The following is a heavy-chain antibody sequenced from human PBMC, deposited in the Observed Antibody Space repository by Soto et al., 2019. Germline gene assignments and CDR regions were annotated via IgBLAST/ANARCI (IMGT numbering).Heavy chain of an antibody. CDR3: VRPGIAVAGPEY. D-gene: IGHD6-19*01. CDR1: GYIFTSYW. Sequence: GESLKISCKGSGYIFTSYWIGWVRQMPGKGLEWMGIIYPGDSTTRYSPSFQGQVTISADKSINTAYLQWSSLKASDTAIYYCVRPGIAVAGPEYWGQGTLVTVSS. J-gene: IGHJ4*02. CDR2: IYPGDSTT. V-gene: IGHV5-51*01.